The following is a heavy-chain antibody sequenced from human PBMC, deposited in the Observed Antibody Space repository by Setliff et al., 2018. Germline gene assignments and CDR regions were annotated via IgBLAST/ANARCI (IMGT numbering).Heavy chain of an antibody. J-gene: IGHJ2*01. CDR1: GGTFSSYA. CDR3: ARGHSGGYSNSFYWFFDV. V-gene: IGHV1-69*10. CDR2: IIPIFALT. D-gene: IGHD5-18*01. Sequence: SVKVSCKASGGTFSSYAISWVRQAPGQGLEWMGGIIPIFALTNYAEKFQGRVTITADKSTSTAYMELSSLRSEDTAVYYCARGHSGGYSNSFYWFFDVWGRGTLVTVSS.